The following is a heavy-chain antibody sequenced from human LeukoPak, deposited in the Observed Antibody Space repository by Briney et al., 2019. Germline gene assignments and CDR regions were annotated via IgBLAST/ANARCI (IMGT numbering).Heavy chain of an antibody. CDR3: ARGWVDAFDI. Sequence: ASVKVSCKASGYTFTSYNMHWVRQAPGQGLEWMGIINPGGGSTSYAQKFQGRVAMTRDTSTSTVYMQLSSLRSEDTAVYYCARGWVDAFDIWGQGTMVTVSS. D-gene: IGHD3-16*01. J-gene: IGHJ3*02. CDR2: INPGGGST. V-gene: IGHV1-46*01. CDR1: GYTFTSYN.